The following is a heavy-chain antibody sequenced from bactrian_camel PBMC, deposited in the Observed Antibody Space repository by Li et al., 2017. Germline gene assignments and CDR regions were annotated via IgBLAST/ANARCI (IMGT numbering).Heavy chain of an antibody. Sequence: QVQLVESGGGAVQAGGSLNLSCSASGYIYSTNCMAFFRQTPHNEREGVATIWSSTGSTQYADSVEGRFTISQDNAKNTVYLQMNSQKPEDSAMYYCAEGRGSRGEHCYSLNYWGQGTQVTVS. CDR1: GYIYSTNC. V-gene: IGHV3-3*01. J-gene: IGHJ4*01. CDR2: IWSSTGST. D-gene: IGHD6*01. CDR3: AEGRGSRGEHCYSLNY.